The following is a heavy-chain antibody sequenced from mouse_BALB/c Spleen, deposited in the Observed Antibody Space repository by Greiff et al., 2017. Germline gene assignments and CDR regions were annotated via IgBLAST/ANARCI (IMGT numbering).Heavy chain of an antibody. J-gene: IGHJ4*01. Sequence: EVQLVESGGGLVQPGGSRKLSCAASGFTFSDYGMAWVRQAPGKGPEWVAFISNLAYSIYYADTVTGRFTISRENAKNTLYLEMSSLRSEDTAMYYCARDRTPYYAMDYWGQGTSVTVSS. CDR1: GFTFSDYG. V-gene: IGHV5-15*02. CDR3: ARDRTPYYAMDY. CDR2: ISNLAYSI.